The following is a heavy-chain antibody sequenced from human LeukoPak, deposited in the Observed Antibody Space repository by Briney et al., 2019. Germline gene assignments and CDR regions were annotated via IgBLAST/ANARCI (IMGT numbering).Heavy chain of an antibody. J-gene: IGHJ6*02. CDR3: ARDGIVVVVAATRREYYYGMDV. Sequence: GGSLRLSCAASGFTFSSYSMNWVRQAPGKGLEWVSSISSSSSNIYYADSVKGRFTISRDNAKNSLYLQMNSLRAEDTAVYYCARDGIVVVVAATRREYYYGMDVWGQGTTVTVSS. V-gene: IGHV3-21*01. D-gene: IGHD2-15*01. CDR1: GFTFSSYS. CDR2: ISSSSSNI.